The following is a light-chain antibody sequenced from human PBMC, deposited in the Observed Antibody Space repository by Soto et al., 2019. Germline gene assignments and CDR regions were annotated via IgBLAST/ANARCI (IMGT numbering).Light chain of an antibody. Sequence: EIQITQSPSTLSESVGDRVTTTCRASQSISSWLAWYQQKPGKAPKLLIYDASSLESGVPSRFSGSGSGTEFTLTISSLQPDDIASYYCQQYNIYSTFGQGGNVDIK. J-gene: IGKJ1*01. CDR2: DAS. CDR1: QSISSW. CDR3: QQYNIYST. V-gene: IGKV1-5*01.